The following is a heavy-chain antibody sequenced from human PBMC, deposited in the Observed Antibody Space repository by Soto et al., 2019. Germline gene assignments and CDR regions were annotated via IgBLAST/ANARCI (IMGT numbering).Heavy chain of an antibody. CDR3: ARDSRWIQLWSRGDYYGMDV. Sequence: PSETLSLTCTVSGGSVSSGSYYWSWIRQPPGKGLEWIGYIYYSGSTNYNPSLKSRVTISVDTSKNQFSLKLSSVTAADTAVYYCARDSRWIQLWSRGDYYGMDVWGQGTTVTVSS. J-gene: IGHJ6*02. V-gene: IGHV4-61*01. D-gene: IGHD5-18*01. CDR2: IYYSGST. CDR1: GGSVSSGSYY.